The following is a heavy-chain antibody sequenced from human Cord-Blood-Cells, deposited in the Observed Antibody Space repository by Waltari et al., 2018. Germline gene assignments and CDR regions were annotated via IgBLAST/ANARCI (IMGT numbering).Heavy chain of an antibody. CDR1: GGSFSGYY. D-gene: IGHD3-22*01. J-gene: IGHJ4*02. CDR3: ARTPTYYYDSSGYYYDY. V-gene: IGHV4-34*01. Sequence: QVQLQQWGAGLLKPSETLSLTCAVYGGSFSGYYWSCIRQPPGKGLEWIGEINHSGSTNYNPSLKSRVTISVDTSKNQFSLKLSSVTAADTAVYYCARTPTYYYDSSGYYYDYWGQGTLVTVSS. CDR2: INHSGST.